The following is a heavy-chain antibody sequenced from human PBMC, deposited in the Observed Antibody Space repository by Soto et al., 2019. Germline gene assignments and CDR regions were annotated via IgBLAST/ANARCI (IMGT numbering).Heavy chain of an antibody. J-gene: IGHJ2*01. CDR2: ISAYNGNT. CDR3: ARDSVSYYYGSGSPWYFDL. CDR1: GYTFTSYG. D-gene: IGHD3-10*01. Sequence: ASVKVSCKASGYTFTSYGISWVRQAPGQGLEWMGWISAYNGNTNYAQKLQGRVTMTTDTSTSTAYMELRSLRSDDTAVYYCARDSVSYYYGSGSPWYFDLWGRGTLVTVS. V-gene: IGHV1-18*01.